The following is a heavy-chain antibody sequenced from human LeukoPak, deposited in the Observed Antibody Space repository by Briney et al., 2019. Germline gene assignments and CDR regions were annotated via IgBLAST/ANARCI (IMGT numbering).Heavy chain of an antibody. V-gene: IGHV1-2*02. J-gene: IGHJ4*02. D-gene: IGHD1-26*01. CDR1: GYTFTGYY. CDR3: ARGKGVGAPYYFDY. CDR2: INPNSGGT. Sequence: ASVKVSCKASGYTFTGYYMHWVRQAPGQGLEWMGWINPNSGGTNYAQKFQGRVTITRDTSISTAYMELSRLRSDDTAVYYCARGKGVGAPYYFDYWGQGTMVTVSS.